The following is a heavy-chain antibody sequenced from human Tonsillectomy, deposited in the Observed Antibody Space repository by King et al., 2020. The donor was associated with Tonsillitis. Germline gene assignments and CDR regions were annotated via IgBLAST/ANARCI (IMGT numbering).Heavy chain of an antibody. CDR2: IDGGGDST. V-gene: IGHV3-23*04. Sequence: VQLVESGGGLAQPGGSLRLSCAASGVTFSNYAMSWVRQAPGKGLDWVSLIDGGGDSTDYADSGKGRFTISKDNSKNTLYLQMYSLRAEDSAVYYCAEARLYGSGGNWFDPWGQGTLVTVSS. D-gene: IGHD3-10*01. CDR1: GVTFSNYA. CDR3: AEARLYGSGGNWFDP. J-gene: IGHJ5*02.